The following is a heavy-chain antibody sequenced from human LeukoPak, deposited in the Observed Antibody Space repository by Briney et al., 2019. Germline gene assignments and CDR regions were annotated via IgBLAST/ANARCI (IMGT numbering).Heavy chain of an antibody. V-gene: IGHV3-30*02. CDR3: AKTGSWGSSNYYFDY. CDR2: IRYDGGKK. J-gene: IGHJ4*02. Sequence: GGSLRLSCAASGFTFSSYGMHWVRQAPGKGLEWVAFIRYDGGKKYYADSVKGRFTISRDNSKNTLYLQMNSLRAEDTALYYCAKTGSWGSSNYYFDYWGQGTLVTVFS. CDR1: GFTFSSYG. D-gene: IGHD2-15*01.